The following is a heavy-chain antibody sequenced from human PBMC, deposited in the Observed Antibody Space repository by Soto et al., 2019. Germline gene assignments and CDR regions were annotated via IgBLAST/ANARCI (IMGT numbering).Heavy chain of an antibody. J-gene: IGHJ5*02. CDR1: GFTISNAW. CDR3: ATTWTDSSAWLTS. Sequence: PGGSLRLSCAASGFTISNAWMSWVRKAPGKGLEWVGRIKTKTDGGTTACAAPVNGRFTISRDDSGSTLYLQMNSLETEDTAVYYCATTWTDSSAWLTSWGQGTLVTVSS. V-gene: IGHV3-15*01. D-gene: IGHD6-19*01. CDR2: IKTKTDGGTT.